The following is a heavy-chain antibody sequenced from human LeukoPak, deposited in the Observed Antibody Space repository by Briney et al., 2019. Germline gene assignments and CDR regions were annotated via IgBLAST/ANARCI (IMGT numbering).Heavy chain of an antibody. CDR1: GYTFTSYG. Sequence: GASVKVSCKASGYTFTSYGISWVRQAPGQGLEWMGWISAYNGNTNYAQKLQGRVTMTRNTSISTAYMELSSLRSEDTAVYYCARGRRGEATVTTRYGMDVWGQGTTVTVSS. J-gene: IGHJ6*02. V-gene: IGHV1-18*01. CDR2: ISAYNGNT. CDR3: ARGRRGEATVTTRYGMDV. D-gene: IGHD4-17*01.